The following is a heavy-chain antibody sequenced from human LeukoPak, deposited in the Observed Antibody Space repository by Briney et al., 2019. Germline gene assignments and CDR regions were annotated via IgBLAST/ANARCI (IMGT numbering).Heavy chain of an antibody. D-gene: IGHD2-2*01. Sequence: PGGSMTLSCAASGFTFSSYAMSWVRQAPGKGLEWVSAISGSGGSTYYADSVKGRFTISRDNSKNTLYLQMNSLRAEDTAVYYCAKGGREVRDYYYGMDVWGQGTTVTVSS. CDR1: GFTFSSYA. J-gene: IGHJ6*02. V-gene: IGHV3-23*01. CDR2: ISGSGGST. CDR3: AKGGREVRDYYYGMDV.